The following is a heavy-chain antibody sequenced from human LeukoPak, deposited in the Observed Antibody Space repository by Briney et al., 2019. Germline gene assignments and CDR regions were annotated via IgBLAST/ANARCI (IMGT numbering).Heavy chain of an antibody. CDR3: ARGTLGSSTSSDCCPLDY. CDR1: GFTFSSYG. V-gene: IGHV3-30*02. CDR2: IRYDGNNE. D-gene: IGHD2-21*01. Sequence: GGSLRLSCEASGFTFSSYGMHWVRQAPGKGLEWVAFIRYDGNNEYYADSVKGRFTISRDNSKNTLYLQMNSLRADDTAVFYCARGTLGSSTSSDCCPLDYWGQGVLVTVSS. J-gene: IGHJ4*02.